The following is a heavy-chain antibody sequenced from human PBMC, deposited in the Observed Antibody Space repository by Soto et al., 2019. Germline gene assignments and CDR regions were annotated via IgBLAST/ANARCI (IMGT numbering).Heavy chain of an antibody. Sequence: EVQLLESGGGLVQPGGSLRLSCAASGFTFSSYAMSWVRQAPGKGLEWVSAISGSGGSTYYADSVKGRFTISRDNSKNTQYLQMNSLRAEDTAVDYCAKRINYYDSSGYYYGSYWYFDIWGRGTLVTVSS. D-gene: IGHD3-22*01. CDR1: GFTFSSYA. V-gene: IGHV3-23*01. CDR2: ISGSGGST. CDR3: AKRINYYDSSGYYYGSYWYFDI. J-gene: IGHJ2*01.